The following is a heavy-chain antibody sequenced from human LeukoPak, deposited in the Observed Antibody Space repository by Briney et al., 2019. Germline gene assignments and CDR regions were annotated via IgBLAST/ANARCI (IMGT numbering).Heavy chain of an antibody. V-gene: IGHV3-9*01. Sequence: PGRSLRLSCAASGFTFDDYAMHWVRQAPGKGLEWVSGISWNSGSIGYADSVKGRFTISRDNAKNSLYLQMNSLRAEDTALYYCAKGYSSSSLSLSDYWGQGTLVTVSS. CDR2: ISWNSGSI. D-gene: IGHD6-6*01. J-gene: IGHJ4*02. CDR1: GFTFDDYA. CDR3: AKGYSSSSLSLSDY.